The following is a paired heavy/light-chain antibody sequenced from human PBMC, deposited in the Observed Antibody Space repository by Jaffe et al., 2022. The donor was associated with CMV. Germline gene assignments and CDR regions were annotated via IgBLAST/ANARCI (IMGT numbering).Heavy chain of an antibody. D-gene: IGHD4-17*01. CDR2: IYYSGST. Sequence: QVQLQESGPGLVKPSQTLSLTCTVSGGSISSGGYYWSWIRQYPGKGLEWIGYIYYSGSTYYNPSLKSRVTISVDTSKNQFSLKLSSVTAADTAVYYCAGERDYGDVFNAFDIWGQGTMVTVSS. J-gene: IGHJ3*02. CDR1: GGSISSGGYY. CDR3: AGERDYGDVFNAFDI. V-gene: IGHV4-31*03.
Light chain of an antibody. CDR3: QQYNNWPPKT. CDR1: QSVSSN. J-gene: IGKJ1*01. V-gene: IGKV3-15*01. CDR2: GAS. Sequence: EIVMTQSPATLSVSPGDRATLSCRASQSVSSNLAWYQQKPGQAPRLLIYGASTRATGIPARFSGSGSGTEFTLTISSLQSEDFAVYYCQQYNNWPPKTFGQGTKVEIK.